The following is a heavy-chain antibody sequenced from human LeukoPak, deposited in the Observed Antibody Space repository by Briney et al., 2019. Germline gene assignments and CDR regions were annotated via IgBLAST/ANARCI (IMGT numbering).Heavy chain of an antibody. D-gene: IGHD5-12*01. J-gene: IGHJ3*02. Sequence: GGSLRLSCAASGFTFSSYTMHWVRQAPGKGLEWVAVISYDGSDKYYADSVKGRFTISRDNSENTLYLQMNSLRAEDTAVYYCARGYIVVTSLSLGDAFDIWGQGTMVTVSS. CDR3: ARGYIVVTSLSLGDAFDI. V-gene: IGHV3-30-3*01. CDR1: GFTFSSYT. CDR2: ISYDGSDK.